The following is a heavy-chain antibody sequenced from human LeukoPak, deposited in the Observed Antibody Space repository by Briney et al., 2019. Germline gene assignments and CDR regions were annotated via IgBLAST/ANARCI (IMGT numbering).Heavy chain of an antibody. V-gene: IGHV1-69*01. Sequence: SVKVSCKASGGTFSSYAISWVRQAPGQGLEWMGGIIPIFGTANYAQKFQGRVTITADESTSTAYMELSSLRSEDTAVYYCARALDGYDAFDIWGQGTMVTVSS. D-gene: IGHD3/OR15-3a*01. J-gene: IGHJ3*02. CDR1: GGTFSSYA. CDR2: IIPIFGTA. CDR3: ARALDGYDAFDI.